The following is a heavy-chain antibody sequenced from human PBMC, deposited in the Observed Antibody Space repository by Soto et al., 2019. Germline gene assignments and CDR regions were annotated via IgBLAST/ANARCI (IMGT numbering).Heavy chain of an antibody. V-gene: IGHV3-64*02. CDR3: ARHSSGWSEELGY. CDR2: ISGSGEIT. D-gene: IGHD6-19*01. Sequence: PGGSLRLSCAASGFTFSDHAMHWVRQAPGKGLEYVAAISGSGEITSYAESVKGRFTISRDNSRNTLYLQMNSLRVEDTAVYYCARHSSGWSEELGYWGQGALVTVS. CDR1: GFTFSDHA. J-gene: IGHJ4*02.